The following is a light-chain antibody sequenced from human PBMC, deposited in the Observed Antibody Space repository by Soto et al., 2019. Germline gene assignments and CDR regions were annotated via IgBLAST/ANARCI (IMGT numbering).Light chain of an antibody. Sequence: DIPLTQSPTSLSASVGDRVTITCRASQNVRRYLNWYKQKLGTAPELLIYATSNLQSGVPSRFSGSGSGTDFTLSISSLQPEDFATYYCQQSYSIPLTFGPGTKVDV. CDR1: QNVRRY. CDR2: ATS. V-gene: IGKV1-39*01. CDR3: QQSYSIPLT. J-gene: IGKJ3*01.